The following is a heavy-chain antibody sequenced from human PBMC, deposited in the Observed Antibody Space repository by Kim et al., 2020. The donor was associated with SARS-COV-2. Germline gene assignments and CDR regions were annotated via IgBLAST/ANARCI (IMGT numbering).Heavy chain of an antibody. V-gene: IGHV4-34*01. J-gene: IGHJ3*02. D-gene: IGHD3-16*01. CDR2: INHSGST. CDR3: ARGPFRKLTFGGVGCAFDI. CDR1: GGSFSGYY. Sequence: SETLSLTCAVYGGSFSGYYWSWIRQPPGKGLEWIGEINHSGSTNYKPSLKSRVTISVDTSKNQFSLKLSSVTAADTAVYYCARGPFRKLTFGGVGCAFDIWGQGTMVTVSS.